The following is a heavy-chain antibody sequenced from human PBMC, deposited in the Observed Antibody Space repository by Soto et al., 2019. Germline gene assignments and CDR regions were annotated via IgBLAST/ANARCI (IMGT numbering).Heavy chain of an antibody. CDR3: APHTLDTGMPSGY. D-gene: IGHD5-18*01. CDR2: IGGYEGNT. V-gene: IGHV1-18*01. J-gene: IGHJ4*02. Sequence: QVQLVQSGAEVREPGASVKVSCKASGYTFTNYGVSWVRQAPGQGLEWMGWIGGYEGNTNYAQKLQGRVTLTTDTSTSTPYMELRSLRSDDTAVYYCAPHTLDTGMPSGYWGQGTLVTVSS. CDR1: GYTFTNYG.